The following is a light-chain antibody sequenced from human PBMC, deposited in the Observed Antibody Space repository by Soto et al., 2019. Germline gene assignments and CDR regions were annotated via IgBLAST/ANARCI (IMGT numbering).Light chain of an antibody. V-gene: IGKV3-15*01. J-gene: IGKJ1*01. CDR2: DAS. Sequence: EIVMTQSPATLSVSPGERATLSCRASQSISSNLAWYQQKAGQPPRLLIFDASNRANGVPARFSGSGSGTEFTLTVSSLQSEDFAVYYCLQYNNWPRTFGHGTKVDIK. CDR1: QSISSN. CDR3: LQYNNWPRT.